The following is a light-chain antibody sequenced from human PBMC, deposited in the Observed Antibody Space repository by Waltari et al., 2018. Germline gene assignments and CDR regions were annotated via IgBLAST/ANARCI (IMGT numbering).Light chain of an antibody. Sequence: QSALTQPASVSGSPGQSITISCTGTSSDVGSYNLVSWYQQHPGKAPKLMIDEVSKRPSGVSNRFSGPKSGNTASLTISGLQAEDEADYYCCSYAGSSTFVVFGGGTKLTVL. CDR3: CSYAGSSTFVV. V-gene: IGLV2-23*02. CDR1: SSDVGSYNL. CDR2: EVS. J-gene: IGLJ2*01.